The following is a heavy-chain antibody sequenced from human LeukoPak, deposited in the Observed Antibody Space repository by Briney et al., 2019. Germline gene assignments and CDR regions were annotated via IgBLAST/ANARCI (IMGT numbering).Heavy chain of an antibody. CDR2: IYTSGNT. CDR1: GGSVSSGPFY. V-gene: IGHV4-61*02. CDR3: AREVQYQLHAFDI. Sequence: SQTLSLTCTVSGGSVSSGPFYWSWIRQPAGKGLEWIGRIYTSGNTNYNPSLKSRVTISIHTSKNQFSLNLNSMTAADTAVYYCAREVQYQLHAFDIWGQGTMVTVSS. D-gene: IGHD2-2*01. J-gene: IGHJ3*02.